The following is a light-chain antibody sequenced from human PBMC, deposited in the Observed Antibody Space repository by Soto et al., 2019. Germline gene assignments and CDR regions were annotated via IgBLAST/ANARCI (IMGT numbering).Light chain of an antibody. CDR2: WAS. CDR3: QQYYSTPLT. Sequence: DIVLTQSPDSLAVSVGERATINCRSNQSLLFSSNNKDYLAWYQQKTGQPPKLLIYWASSRQSGVPDRFSGSGSGTDFTLTISSLRSEDVAAYYCQQYYSTPLTFGGGTKVAIK. J-gene: IGKJ4*01. V-gene: IGKV4-1*01. CDR1: QSLLFSSNNKDY.